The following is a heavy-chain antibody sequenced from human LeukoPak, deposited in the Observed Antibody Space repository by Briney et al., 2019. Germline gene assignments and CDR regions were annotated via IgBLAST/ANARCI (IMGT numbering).Heavy chain of an antibody. Sequence: SETLSLTCTVSGGSISSYYWSWIRQPPGKGLEWIGYIYYSGSTNYNPSLKSRVTISVDTSKNQFSLKLSSVTAADTAVYYCARDQVGYCSSTSCSEPQDYYYYYMDVWGKGTTVTVSS. D-gene: IGHD2-2*01. CDR3: ARDQVGYCSSTSCSEPQDYYYYYMDV. CDR2: IYYSGST. V-gene: IGHV4-59*12. J-gene: IGHJ6*03. CDR1: GGSISSYY.